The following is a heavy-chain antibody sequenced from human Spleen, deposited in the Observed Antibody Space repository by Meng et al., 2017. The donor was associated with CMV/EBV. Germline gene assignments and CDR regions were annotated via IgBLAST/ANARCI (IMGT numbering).Heavy chain of an antibody. CDR3: ARGLVMITFGGVIVPYGMDV. V-gene: IGHV4-39*01. CDR2: IYYSGNT. CDR1: GGSISRSTYY. D-gene: IGHD3-16*02. J-gene: IGHJ6*02. Sequence: GSLRLSCTVSGGSISRSTYYWGWIRQPPGKGLEWIGTIYYSGNTYYNPSLKSRVTISVDTSKNQLSLKLSSVTAADTAVYYCARGLVMITFGGVIVPYGMDVWGQGTTVTVSS.